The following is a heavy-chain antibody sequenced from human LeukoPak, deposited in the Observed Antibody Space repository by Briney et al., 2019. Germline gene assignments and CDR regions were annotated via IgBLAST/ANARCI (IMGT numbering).Heavy chain of an antibody. CDR1: GLTFGDYT. CDR3: AALGITMIGGV. CDR2: ISRNGAAT. J-gene: IGHJ6*04. V-gene: IGHV3-43*01. D-gene: IGHD3-10*02. Sequence: GGSLRLSCDASGLTFGDYTMHWVRQAPGKGLEWVSLISRNGAATKYADSVRGRFTISRDNAKNSLYLQMNSLRAEDTAVYYCAALGITMIGGVWGKGTTVTISS.